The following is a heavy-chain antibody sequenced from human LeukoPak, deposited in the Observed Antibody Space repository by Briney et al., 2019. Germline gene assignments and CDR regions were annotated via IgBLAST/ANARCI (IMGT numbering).Heavy chain of an antibody. CDR2: IIPIFGTA. Sequence: ASVEVSCKASGGTFSSYAISWVRQAPGQGLEWMGGIIPIFGTANYAQKFQGRVTITADESTSTAYMELSSLRSEDTAVYYCARGDWGFLDYWGQGTLVTVSS. J-gene: IGHJ4*02. CDR1: GGTFSSYA. D-gene: IGHD7-27*01. CDR3: ARGDWGFLDY. V-gene: IGHV1-69*13.